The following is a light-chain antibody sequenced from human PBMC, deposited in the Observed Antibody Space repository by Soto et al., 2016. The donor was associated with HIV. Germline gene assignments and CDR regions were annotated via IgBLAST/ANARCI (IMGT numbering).Light chain of an antibody. CDR1: QSLVYRNGNTY. CDR2: RFL. J-gene: IGKJ4*01. CDR3: IQGTHWPQT. Sequence: DVVLTQSPLSLPVTLGQPASISCRSSQSLVYRNGNTYLHLAFNRGQANLQGASFLRFLTGTLGSQTDSAAVGPGTDFTLKISRVEAEDVGVYYCIQGTHWPQTFGGGT. V-gene: IGKV2-30*01.